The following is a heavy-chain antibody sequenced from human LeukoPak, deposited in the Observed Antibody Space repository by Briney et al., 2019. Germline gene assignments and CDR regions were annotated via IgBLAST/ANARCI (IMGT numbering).Heavy chain of an antibody. V-gene: IGHV1-2*02. J-gene: IGHJ5*02. CDR1: GYTFNGYY. CDR2: INPNSGGT. D-gene: IGHD3-16*01. Sequence: ASVKVSCKASGYTFNGYYIHWVRQAPGQGLEWMGWINPNSGGTNYAQKFQGRVTMTRDTSISTAYMDLSRLRSDDTAVYYCAKDRELWGYNWFDPWGQGTLVTVSS. CDR3: AKDRELWGYNWFDP.